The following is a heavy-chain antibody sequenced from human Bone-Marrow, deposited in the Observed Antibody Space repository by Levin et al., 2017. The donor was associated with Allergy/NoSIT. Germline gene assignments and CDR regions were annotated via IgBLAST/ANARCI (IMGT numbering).Heavy chain of an antibody. J-gene: IGHJ6*02. V-gene: IGHV3-7*01. Sequence: GGSLRLSCAASGFSLSFYWMTWVRQAPGKGLEWVANIKQDGSEKNYVDSVKGRITISRDDAKNSLYLQMNSLRVEDTAVYYCARLQGTTSHYYYYGMDVWGQGTTVTVSS. D-gene: IGHD4-17*01. CDR1: GFSLSFYW. CDR2: IKQDGSEK. CDR3: ARLQGTTSHYYYYGMDV.